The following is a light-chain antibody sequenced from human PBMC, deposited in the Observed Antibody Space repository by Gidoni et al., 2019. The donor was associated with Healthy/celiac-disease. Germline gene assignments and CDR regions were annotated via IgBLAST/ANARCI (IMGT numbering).Light chain of an antibody. J-gene: IGKJ3*01. CDR1: QSVSSSY. CDR2: GAS. V-gene: IGKV3-20*01. CDR3: QQYGSSPEKFT. Sequence: EIVLTQSPGTLSLSPGERATLSCRASQSVSSSYLAWYQQKPGQAPRLLIYGASSRATGIPDRFSGSGSGTDFTLTISRLEPEDFAVYYCQQYGSSPEKFTFXPXTKVDIK.